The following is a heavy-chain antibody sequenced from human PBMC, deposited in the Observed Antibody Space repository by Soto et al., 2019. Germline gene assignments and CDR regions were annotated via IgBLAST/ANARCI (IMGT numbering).Heavy chain of an antibody. CDR2: MSGYTGDT. V-gene: IGHV1-18*01. J-gene: IGHJ3*02. Sequence: ASVKVSCKTSGYTFTTYGIRWVGQAPGRALEWMGWMSGYTGDTKYVQKFQGRVTMTTDPSTSTAYMELRSLRSDDTAVYYCARDGDRYCSGSSCSHDAFDIWG. CDR1: GYTFTTYG. D-gene: IGHD2-15*01. CDR3: ARDGDRYCSGSSCSHDAFDI.